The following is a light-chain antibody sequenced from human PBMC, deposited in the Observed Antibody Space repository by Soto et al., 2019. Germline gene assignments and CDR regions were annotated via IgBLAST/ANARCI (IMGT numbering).Light chain of an antibody. CDR3: HQYRRSPRT. CDR1: ESVTSSY. J-gene: IGKJ1*01. Sequence: EIVLTQSPGTLSLSPGERATLSCSASESVTSSYLAWYQHKPGHAPRLLIYGASSRATGIPDRFIGSGSGTDFPLTIRRLEPEDFAVYYCHQYRRSPRTFDPGTKVEIK. V-gene: IGKV3-20*01. CDR2: GAS.